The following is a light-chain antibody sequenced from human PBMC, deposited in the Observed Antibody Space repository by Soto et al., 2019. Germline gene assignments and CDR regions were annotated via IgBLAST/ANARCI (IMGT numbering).Light chain of an antibody. CDR1: QSVNDK. Sequence: VITHSPSNLSVPPLGAATLSFSASQSVNDKLAWFQQKPGQVPRLLIYGASITATGIPARFSGSGSGTEFTLTIFNLQSEDFAVYYCQQYNDWPPFTCGTGNKVAIK. CDR2: GAS. V-gene: IGKV3-15*01. J-gene: IGKJ3*01. CDR3: QQYNDWPPFT.